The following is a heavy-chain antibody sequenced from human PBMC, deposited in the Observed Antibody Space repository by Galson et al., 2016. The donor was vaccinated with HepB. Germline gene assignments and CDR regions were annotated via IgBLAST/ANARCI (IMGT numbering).Heavy chain of an antibody. J-gene: IGHJ4*02. CDR1: GGSISSGSYF. D-gene: IGHD6-19*01. CDR2: IYNSGGT. CDR3: ARETSGWAYYFDS. Sequence: ETLSLTCAVSGGSISSGSYFWGWIRLTPGKGLEWIGSIYNSGGTYYNPSLTSRVTMSVDTSNNRFSLSLSSVTAADTAVYFCARETSGWAYYFDSWGQGILVTVSS. V-gene: IGHV4-39*01.